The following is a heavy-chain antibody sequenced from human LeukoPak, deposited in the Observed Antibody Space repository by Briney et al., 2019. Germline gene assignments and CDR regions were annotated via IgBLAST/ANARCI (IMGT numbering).Heavy chain of an antibody. J-gene: IGHJ4*02. V-gene: IGHV7-4-1*02. CDR1: GYSFITCA. CDR3: ARAYQPLGGLSLPDY. D-gene: IGHD3-16*02. CDR2: INPNTGNP. Sequence: GASVKVSCKASGYSFITCAMNWLRQAPGQGLEWMGWINPNTGNPTYAPGFTGRFVFSLDTSVSTAYLQISGLKADDTAVYYCARAYQPLGGLSLPDYWGQGTLVSVSS.